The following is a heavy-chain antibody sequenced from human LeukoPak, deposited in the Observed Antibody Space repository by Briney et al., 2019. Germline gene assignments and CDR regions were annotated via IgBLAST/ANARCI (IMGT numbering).Heavy chain of an antibody. CDR2: IYPGDSDA. V-gene: IGHV5-51*01. Sequence: GESLKISCKGSGYSFTTYWIAWVRQMPGKGLEWMGIIYPGDSDARYSPPFQGQVTFSADKSISTAYLQWSSLKASDTAMYYCARQQVGATIPLDYWGQGTLVTVSS. D-gene: IGHD1-26*01. CDR1: GYSFTTYW. J-gene: IGHJ4*02. CDR3: ARQQVGATIPLDY.